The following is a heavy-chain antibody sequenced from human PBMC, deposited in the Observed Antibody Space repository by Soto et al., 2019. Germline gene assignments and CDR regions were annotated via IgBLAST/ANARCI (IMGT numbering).Heavy chain of an antibody. CDR3: AKDLGWFGNYGIDV. Sequence: QVQLVESGGGVVQPGRSRTLSCAASVFTFSNYGMHWVRQAPGKGLEWVALISSDGNSKYFGDSVKGRFTISRDNSNNALYLHMNSLRAEDTAVYYCAKDLGWFGNYGIDVWGQGTTVTVSS. CDR2: ISSDGNSK. V-gene: IGHV3-30*18. J-gene: IGHJ6*02. D-gene: IGHD3-16*01. CDR1: VFTFSNYG.